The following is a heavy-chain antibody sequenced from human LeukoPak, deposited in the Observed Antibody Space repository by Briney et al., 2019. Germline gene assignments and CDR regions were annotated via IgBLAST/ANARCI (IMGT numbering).Heavy chain of an antibody. CDR2: ISGYNGDT. V-gene: IGHV1-18*01. CDR1: GYTFTNYA. J-gene: IGHJ4*02. Sequence: ASVKVSCKASGYTFTNYAVTWVRQAPGQGLEWMGWISGYNGDTLFAQKFQGRVAVTTDTPTSTAYMELSSLRSEDTAVYYCARGLYGSGRKGTFDYWGQGTLVTVSS. D-gene: IGHD3-10*01. CDR3: ARGLYGSGRKGTFDY.